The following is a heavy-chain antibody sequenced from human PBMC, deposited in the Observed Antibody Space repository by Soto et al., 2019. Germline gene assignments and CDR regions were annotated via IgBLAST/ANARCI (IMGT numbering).Heavy chain of an antibody. Sequence: QVQLVQSGAEVKKPGASVKVSCKASGYTFITYHMHWVRQAPGQGLQWVGVINPTSVRTTYAQTFQGRVTIXXDXSXXIVYLELSSLRSEDTAVYYCAREKISRDYYYGLDVWGQGTTVTVSS. V-gene: IGHV1-46*01. CDR2: INPTSVRT. CDR1: GYTFITYH. J-gene: IGHJ6*02. D-gene: IGHD3-10*01. CDR3: AREKISRDYYYGLDV.